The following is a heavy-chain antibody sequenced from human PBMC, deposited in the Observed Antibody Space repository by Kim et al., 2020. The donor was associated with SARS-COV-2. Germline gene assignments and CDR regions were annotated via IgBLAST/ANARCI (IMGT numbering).Heavy chain of an antibody. V-gene: IGHV4-31*03. CDR3: AISGYGTGSKFDI. D-gene: IGHD3-22*01. CDR1: GGSISSGGYY. CDR2: IYYSGST. J-gene: IGHJ3*02. Sequence: SETLSLTCTVSGGSISSGGYYWSWIRQHPGKGLEWIGYIYYSGSTYYNPSLKSRVTISVDTSKNQFSLKLSSVTAADTAVYYCAISGYGTGSKFDIWGQGTMVTVSS.